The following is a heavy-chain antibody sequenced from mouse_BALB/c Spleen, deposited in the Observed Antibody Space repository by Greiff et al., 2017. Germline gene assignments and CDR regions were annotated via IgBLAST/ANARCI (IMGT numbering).Heavy chain of an antibody. V-gene: IGHV1-69*02. Sequence: QVQLQQPGAELVKPGAPVKLSCKASGYTFTSYWMNWVKQRPGRGLEWIGRIDLSDSETHYNQKFKDKATLTVDKSSSTAYIQLSSLTSEDSAVYYCARISGGRVDYWGQGTTLTVSS. CDR1: GYTFTSYW. CDR2: IDLSDSET. CDR3: ARISGGRVDY. J-gene: IGHJ2*01.